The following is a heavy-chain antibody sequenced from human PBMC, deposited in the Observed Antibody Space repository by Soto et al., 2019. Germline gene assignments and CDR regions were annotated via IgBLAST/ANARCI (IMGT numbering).Heavy chain of an antibody. D-gene: IGHD6-13*01. CDR2: IYYSGST. Sequence: SQTLSLTCTVSGGSISSYYWSWIRPPPGKGLEWIGYIYYSGSTNYNPSLKSRVTISVDTSKNQFSLKLSSVTAADTAVYYCARVEQGLDYCGQGTLVTLSS. V-gene: IGHV4-59*01. J-gene: IGHJ4*02. CDR1: GGSISSYY. CDR3: ARVEQGLDY.